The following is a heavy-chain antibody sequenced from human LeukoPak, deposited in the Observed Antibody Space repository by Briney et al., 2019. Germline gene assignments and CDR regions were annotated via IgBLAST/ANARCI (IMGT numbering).Heavy chain of an antibody. Sequence: ASVKVSCKAFGYTFTSYYMHWVRQAPGQGLEWMGIINPSGGSTSYAQKFQGRVTMTRDTSTSTVYMELSSLRSEDTAVYYCARNYYDSSGYYSGLDYWGQGTLVTVSS. J-gene: IGHJ4*02. CDR2: INPSGGST. V-gene: IGHV1-46*01. D-gene: IGHD3-22*01. CDR1: GYTFTSYY. CDR3: ARNYYDSSGYYSGLDY.